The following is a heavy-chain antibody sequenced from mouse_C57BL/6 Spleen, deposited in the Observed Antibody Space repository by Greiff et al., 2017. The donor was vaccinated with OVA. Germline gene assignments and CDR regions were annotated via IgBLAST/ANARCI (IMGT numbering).Heavy chain of an antibody. V-gene: IGHV1-64*01. J-gene: IGHJ4*01. CDR1: GYTFTSYW. CDR3: ALIYYGYDGDAMDY. CDR2: IRPNSGST. D-gene: IGHD2-2*01. Sequence: QVQLQQPGAELVKPGASVKLSCKASGYTFTSYWMHWVKQRPGQGLEWIGMIRPNSGSTNYDEKFKSKATMTVDKSSNTAYMQLSSLTSEDSAVYYCALIYYGYDGDAMDYWGQGTSVTVSS.